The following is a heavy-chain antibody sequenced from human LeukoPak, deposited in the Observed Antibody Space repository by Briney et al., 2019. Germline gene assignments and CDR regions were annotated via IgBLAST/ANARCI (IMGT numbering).Heavy chain of an antibody. CDR1: GYTFTINH. CDR3: AKLATSDTGETY. CDR2: INPSGDST. J-gene: IGHJ4*02. V-gene: IGHV1-46*01. D-gene: IGHD3-16*01. Sequence: GASVQVSCKASGYTFTINHIHWVRQAPGRGLEWMGVINPSGDSTTYAQNFQGRVTMTRDTSTSTVYMELRSLRSEDTAIYYCAKLATSDTGETYWGQGTLVTVSS.